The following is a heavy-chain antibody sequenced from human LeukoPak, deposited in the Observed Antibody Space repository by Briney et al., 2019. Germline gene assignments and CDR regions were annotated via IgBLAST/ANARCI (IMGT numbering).Heavy chain of an antibody. CDR1: GGSISSGSYY. V-gene: IGHV4-61*02. J-gene: IGHJ5*02. D-gene: IGHD3-22*01. CDR3: ARGGYYYDSSGYYTPFDP. Sequence: SETLSLTCTVSGGSISSGSYYSSWIRQPAGKGLEWIGRIYTSGSTNYNPSLKSRVTISVDTSKNQFSLKLSSVTAADTAVYYCARGGYYYDSSGYYTPFDPWGQGTLVTVSS. CDR2: IYTSGST.